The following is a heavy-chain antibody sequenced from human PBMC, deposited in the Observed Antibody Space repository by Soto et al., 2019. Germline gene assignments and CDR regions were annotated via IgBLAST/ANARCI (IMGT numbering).Heavy chain of an antibody. CDR2: IYWNDDK. J-gene: IGHJ6*02. CDR1: GFSLNTRGVG. CDR3: AQGGGGMDV. V-gene: IGHV2-5*01. Sequence: QITLKESGPTLVNPTHTLTLTCNFSGFSLNTRGVGVIWIRQPPGKAVEGLALIYWNDDKRYNPSLKNRLTITQDTSKNQVVLTITYMDPVDTGTYSCAQGGGGMDVWGPGTTVTVSS. D-gene: IGHD3-16*01.